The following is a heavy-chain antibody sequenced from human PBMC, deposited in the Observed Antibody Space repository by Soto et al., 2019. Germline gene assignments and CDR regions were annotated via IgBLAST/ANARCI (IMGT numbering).Heavy chain of an antibody. Sequence: GGSLRLSCAASGCTFSSYSMNWVRQAPGKGLEWVSSISSSSSYIYYADSVKGRFTISRDNAKNSLYLQMNSLRAEDTAVYYCAREVTAHDAFDIWGQGTMVTVS. CDR1: GCTFSSYS. J-gene: IGHJ3*02. V-gene: IGHV3-21*01. D-gene: IGHD2-21*02. CDR2: ISSSSSYI. CDR3: AREVTAHDAFDI.